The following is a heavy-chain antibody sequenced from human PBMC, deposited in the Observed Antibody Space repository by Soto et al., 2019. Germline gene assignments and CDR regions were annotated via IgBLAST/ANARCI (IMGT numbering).Heavy chain of an antibody. D-gene: IGHD1-26*01. V-gene: IGHV3-23*01. CDR3: AKDLVVGATGTWFDY. J-gene: IGHJ4*02. CDR2: ISGSGGST. Sequence: EVQLLESGGGLVQPGGSLRLSCAASGFTFGSLPRTGVRQAQGRGREWVSAISGSGGSTYYADSVKGRFTISRDNSKNTLYLQMNSLRAEDTAVYYCAKDLVVGATGTWFDYWGQGTLVTVSS. CDR1: GFTFGSLP.